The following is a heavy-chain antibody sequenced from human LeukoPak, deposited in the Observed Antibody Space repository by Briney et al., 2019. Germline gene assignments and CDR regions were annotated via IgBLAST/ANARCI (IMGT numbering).Heavy chain of an antibody. Sequence: SETLSLTCAVYGGSFSGYYWSWIRQPPGKGLEWIGEINHSGSTNYNPSLKSRVTISVDTSKNQFSLKLSSVTAADTAVYYCARASSSWDPYSDYWGQGTLVTVSS. CDR2: INHSGST. CDR1: GGSFSGYY. V-gene: IGHV4-34*01. CDR3: ARASSSWDPYSDY. J-gene: IGHJ4*02. D-gene: IGHD6-13*01.